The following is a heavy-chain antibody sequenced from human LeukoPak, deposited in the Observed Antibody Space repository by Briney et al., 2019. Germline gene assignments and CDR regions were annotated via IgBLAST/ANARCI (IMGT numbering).Heavy chain of an antibody. V-gene: IGHV4-34*01. D-gene: IGHD4-23*01. J-gene: IGHJ4*02. CDR3: ARGVVVTRGFDY. Sequence: SETLSLTCAVYGGSFSGYYWSWIRQPPGKGLEWIGEINHNGSTNYNPSLKSRVTISVDTSKNQFSLKLSSVTAADTAVYYCARGVVVTRGFDYWGQGTLVTVSS. CDR1: GGSFSGYY. CDR2: INHNGST.